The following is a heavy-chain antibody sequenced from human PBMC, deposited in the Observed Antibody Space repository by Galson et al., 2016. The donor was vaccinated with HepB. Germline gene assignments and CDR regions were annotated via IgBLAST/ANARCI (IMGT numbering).Heavy chain of an antibody. V-gene: IGHV1-69-2*01. Sequence: VKVSCKVSGYTFTDYRIHWVQQAPGKGLEWMGLIDPEDGKTVYAEKFQGRVTITADTSTDTAYMELSSLRSDDTAVYYCASGGYVSGQDSFGIWGQGTLVTVSS. CDR1: GYTFTDYR. CDR3: ASGGYVSGQDSFGI. D-gene: IGHD6-25*01. CDR2: IDPEDGKT. J-gene: IGHJ3*02.